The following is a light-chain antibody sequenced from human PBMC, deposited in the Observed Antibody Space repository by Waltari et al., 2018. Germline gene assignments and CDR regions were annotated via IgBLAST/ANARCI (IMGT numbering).Light chain of an antibody. V-gene: IGKV1D-16*01. Sequence: DIQMTQSPSELSASVGDTVNMSCRASEGIKTWLVWYQQKPGKAPQSLIYAASSLHNGVPSRFSGSGSGTDFTFSIRRLQPEDFAIYYCQQYNSYPITFGQGTRLEIK. J-gene: IGKJ5*01. CDR3: QQYNSYPIT. CDR1: EGIKTW. CDR2: AAS.